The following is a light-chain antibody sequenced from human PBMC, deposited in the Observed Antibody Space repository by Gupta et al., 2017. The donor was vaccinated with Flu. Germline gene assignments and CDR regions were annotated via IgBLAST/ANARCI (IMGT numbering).Light chain of an antibody. CDR1: QDISNH. CDR2: EAS. Sequence: DIQMTHSPSSLSASLGDRVTITCQANQDISNHLNWYQQKPGKAPKFLIYEASNLETGVPSRFSGSGSGTDFTFTISSLQPEDIATYYCQQDYDLPYTFGQGSKMEIK. CDR3: QQDYDLPYT. V-gene: IGKV1-33*01. J-gene: IGKJ2*01.